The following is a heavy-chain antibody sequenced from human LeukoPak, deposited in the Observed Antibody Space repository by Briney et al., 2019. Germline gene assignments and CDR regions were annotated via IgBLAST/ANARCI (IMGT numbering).Heavy chain of an antibody. CDR1: RFTFSSYE. CDR2: ISSSGNTR. CDR3: ARESREMATLIDY. J-gene: IGHJ4*02. Sequence: PGGSLRLSCAASRFTFSSYEMNWVRQAPGKGLEWVSYISSSGNTRYYADSVKGRFTISRDNAKNSLYLQMNSLRAEDMGVYYCARESREMATLIDYWGQGTLVTVSS. D-gene: IGHD5-24*01. V-gene: IGHV3-48*03.